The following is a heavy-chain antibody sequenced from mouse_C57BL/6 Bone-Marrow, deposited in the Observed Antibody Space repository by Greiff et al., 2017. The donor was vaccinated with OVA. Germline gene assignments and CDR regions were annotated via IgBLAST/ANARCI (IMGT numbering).Heavy chain of an antibody. J-gene: IGHJ2*01. CDR3: TRSGITTVVATNYFDY. CDR1: GYTFTSYW. V-gene: IGHV1-5*01. D-gene: IGHD1-1*01. Sequence: EVMLVESGTVLARPGASVKMSCKTSGYTFTSYWMHWVKQRPGQGLEWIGAIYPGNSDTSYNQKFKGKAKLTAVTSASTAYMELSSLTNEDSAVYYCTRSGITTVVATNYFDYWGQGTTLTVSS. CDR2: IYPGNSDT.